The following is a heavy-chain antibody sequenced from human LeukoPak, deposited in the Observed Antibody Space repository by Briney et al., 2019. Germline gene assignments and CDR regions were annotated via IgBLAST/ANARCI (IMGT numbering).Heavy chain of an antibody. CDR2: IYDSGST. J-gene: IGHJ4*02. CDR1: GGSISTYY. CDR3: AYSGRYSRPWYY. V-gene: IGHV4-59*12. D-gene: IGHD5-18*01. Sequence: SETLSLTCTVSGGSISTYYWSWIRQPPGKGLEYIGYIYDSGSTNYNPSLKSRVTMSVDTSKNQFSLKLSSVTAADTAVYYCAYSGRYSRPWYYWGQGTLVTVSS.